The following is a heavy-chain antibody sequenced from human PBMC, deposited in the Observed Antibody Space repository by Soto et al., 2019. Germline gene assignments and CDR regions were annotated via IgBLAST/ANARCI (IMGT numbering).Heavy chain of an antibody. V-gene: IGHV3-48*01. D-gene: IGHD2-2*01. CDR2: ISSSRSTI. CDR1: GFTFSSYS. J-gene: IGHJ5*01. Sequence: EVQLVESGGGLVQPGGSLRLSCAASGFTFSSYSMNWVRQAPGKGLEWVSYISSSRSTIYYADSVKGRLTISRDNAKNTLYLEMNSLRAEDTAGYYCARNCPGSSTTCYGNECCDSWGPGTLVTFSS. CDR3: ARNCPGSSTTCYGNECCDS.